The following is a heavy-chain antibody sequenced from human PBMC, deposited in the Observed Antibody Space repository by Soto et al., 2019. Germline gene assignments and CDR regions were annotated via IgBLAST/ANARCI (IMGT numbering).Heavy chain of an antibody. V-gene: IGHV3-66*01. J-gene: IGHJ4*02. CDR1: GFTVSSNY. Sequence: VQLVESGGGLVQPGGSLRLSCAASGFTVSSNYMTWVRQAPGKGLEWVSLIYSAGSTYYADSVKGGFTISRDNSKNTLYLQMNRLRAEDTAVYYCAGTSSLDYWGQGTLVTVSS. CDR3: AGTSSLDY. D-gene: IGHD3-10*01. CDR2: IYSAGST.